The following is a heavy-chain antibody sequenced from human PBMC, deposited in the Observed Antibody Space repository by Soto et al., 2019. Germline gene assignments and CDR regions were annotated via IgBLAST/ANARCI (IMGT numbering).Heavy chain of an antibody. CDR2: IYSGGST. J-gene: IGHJ3*02. CDR1: GFTVSSNY. V-gene: IGHV3-53*01. CDR3: ARELGIAAAGRAFDI. Sequence: GGSLGLSCAASGFTVSSNYMSWVRQAPGKGLEWVSVIYSGGSTYYADSVKGRFTISRDNSKNTLYLQMNSLRAEDTAVYYCARELGIAAAGRAFDIWGQGTMVTVSS. D-gene: IGHD6-13*01.